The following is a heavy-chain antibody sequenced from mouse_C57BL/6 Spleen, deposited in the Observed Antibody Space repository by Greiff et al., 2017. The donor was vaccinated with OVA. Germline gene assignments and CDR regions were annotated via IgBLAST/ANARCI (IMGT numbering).Heavy chain of an antibody. CDR1: GYAFSSSW. J-gene: IGHJ4*01. V-gene: IGHV1-82*01. CDR2: IYPGDGGT. Sequence: VQLQQPGPELVKPGASVKISCKASGYAFSSSWMNWVKQRPGQGLEWIGRIYPGDGGTNYNGKFKGKATLTADKSSSTAYMQLSSLTSEDSAVYICARKGYDGNYDYAMDYWGQGTSVTVSS. CDR3: ARKGYDGNYDYAMDY. D-gene: IGHD2-1*01.